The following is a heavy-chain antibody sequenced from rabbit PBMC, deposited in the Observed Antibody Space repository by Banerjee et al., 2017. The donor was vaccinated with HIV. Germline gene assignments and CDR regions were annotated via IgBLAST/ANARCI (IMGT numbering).Heavy chain of an antibody. J-gene: IGHJ4*01. CDR2: FYTSSGST. D-gene: IGHD8-1*01. CDR1: GIDFSSNYC. V-gene: IGHV1S45*01. Sequence: QEQLVESGGGLVQPGASLTLTCTASGIDFSSNYCMCWVRQAPGKGLELIACFYTSSGSTYYASWAKGRFTISKTSSTTVTLQMTSLTAADTATYFCAREGGGSYYHFNLWGPGTLVTVS. CDR3: AREGGGSYYHFNL.